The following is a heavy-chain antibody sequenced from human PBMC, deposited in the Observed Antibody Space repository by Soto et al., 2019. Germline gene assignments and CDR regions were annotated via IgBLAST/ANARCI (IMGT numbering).Heavy chain of an antibody. V-gene: IGHV1-69*13. CDR2: IIPIFGTA. CDR1: GGTFSSYA. D-gene: IGHD2-2*01. Sequence: SVKVSCKASGGTFSSYAISWVRQAPGQGLEWMGGIIPIFGTANYAQKFQGRVTITADESTSTAYMELSSLRSEDTAVYYCARVPPPDIVVVPAATSGEYYYYGMDVWGQGTTVTVSS. J-gene: IGHJ6*02. CDR3: ARVPPPDIVVVPAATSGEYYYYGMDV.